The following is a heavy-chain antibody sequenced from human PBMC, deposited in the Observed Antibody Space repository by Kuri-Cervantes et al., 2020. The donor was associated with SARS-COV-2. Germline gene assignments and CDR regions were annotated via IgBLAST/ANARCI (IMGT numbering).Heavy chain of an antibody. D-gene: IGHD2-15*01. Sequence: SETLSLTCTDSGYSISSGYYWGWIRQPPGKGLEWIGRIYTSGSTNYNPSLKSRVTMSVDTSKNQFSLKLSSVTAADTAVYYCARVAVVVVAADWYFDLWGRGTLVTVSS. CDR1: GYSISSGYY. CDR2: IYTSGST. CDR3: ARVAVVVVAADWYFDL. V-gene: IGHV4-38-2*02. J-gene: IGHJ2*01.